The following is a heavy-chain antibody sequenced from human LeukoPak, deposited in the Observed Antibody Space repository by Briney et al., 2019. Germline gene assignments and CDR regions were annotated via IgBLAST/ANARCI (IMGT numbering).Heavy chain of an antibody. CDR2: ISYDGSNK. D-gene: IGHD3-22*01. CDR1: GFTFSSYA. Sequence: GGSLRLSCAASGFTFSSYAMHWVRQAPGKGLEWVAVISYDGSNKYYADSVRGRFTISRDNSKNTVYLQMNSLRAEDTAVYYCAKERSDINDYYNFDYWGQGTLVTVSS. J-gene: IGHJ4*02. CDR3: AKERSDINDYYNFDY. V-gene: IGHV3-30-3*01.